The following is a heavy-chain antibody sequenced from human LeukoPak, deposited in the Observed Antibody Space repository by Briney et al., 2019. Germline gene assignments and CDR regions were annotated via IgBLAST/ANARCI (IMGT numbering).Heavy chain of an antibody. J-gene: IGHJ4*02. Sequence: GGSLRLSCAASGFTFSSYWMSWVRQAPGKGLEWVAHIKQDGSEKYYVDSVKGRFTISRDNAKNSLYLQMNSLRAEDTAVYYCAREHRGYSYGFGIDYWGQGTLVTVSS. CDR3: AREHRGYSYGFGIDY. CDR1: GFTFSSYW. CDR2: IKQDGSEK. V-gene: IGHV3-7*01. D-gene: IGHD5-18*01.